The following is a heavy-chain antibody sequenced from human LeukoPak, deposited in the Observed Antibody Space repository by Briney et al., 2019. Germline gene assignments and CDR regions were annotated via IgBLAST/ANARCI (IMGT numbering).Heavy chain of an antibody. D-gene: IGHD3-3*01. Sequence: SETLSLTCTVSGGAISTYYWSWIRQPPGKGLEWIGYISYSGSTKYHPSLKSRVTMSVDTSNQFSLKLSPVTAADTALYYCARGLRFLEWSHDAFDIWGQGTTVTVSS. V-gene: IGHV4-59*01. CDR1: GGAISTYY. CDR2: ISYSGST. CDR3: ARGLRFLEWSHDAFDI. J-gene: IGHJ3*02.